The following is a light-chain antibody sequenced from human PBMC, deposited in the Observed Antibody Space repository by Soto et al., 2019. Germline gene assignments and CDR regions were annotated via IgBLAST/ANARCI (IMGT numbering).Light chain of an antibody. V-gene: IGKV3-15*01. CDR3: QQYKNWAGT. CDR1: QSISSN. Sequence: EIVMTQSPAPPSVSTGERATLSCRASQSISSNLAWYQQKPGQDPSLRIYGASTRATGIPARFSGSGSGTELTLSISSLQSEDFAVYYCQQYKNWAGTFGQGTKVDIK. J-gene: IGKJ1*01. CDR2: GAS.